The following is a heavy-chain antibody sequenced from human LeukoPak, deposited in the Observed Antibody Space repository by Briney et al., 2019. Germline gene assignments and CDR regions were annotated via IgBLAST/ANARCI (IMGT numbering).Heavy chain of an antibody. CDR1: GGSVSSGSYY. CDR2: IYYSGST. J-gene: IGHJ4*02. D-gene: IGHD5-18*01. Sequence: ETLSLTCTVSGGSVSSGSYYWSWIRQPPGTGLEWIGYIYYSGSTNYNPSLKSRVTISVDTSKNQFSLKLSSVTAADTAVYYCARDRGNTAMLDYWGQGTLVTVSS. CDR3: ARDRGNTAMLDY. V-gene: IGHV4-61*01.